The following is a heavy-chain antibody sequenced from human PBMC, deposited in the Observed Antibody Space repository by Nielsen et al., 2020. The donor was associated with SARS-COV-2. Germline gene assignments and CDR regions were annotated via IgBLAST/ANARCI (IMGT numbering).Heavy chain of an antibody. J-gene: IGHJ2*01. V-gene: IGHV1-69*13. D-gene: IGHD6-25*01. CDR2: IIPIFGTA. Sequence: SVKVSCKASGGTFSSYAISWVRQAPGQGLEWMGGIIPIFGTANYAQKFQGSVTITADESTSTAYMELSSLRSEDTAVYYCARVAFPSIATDGYFDLWGRGTLVTVSS. CDR1: GGTFSSYA. CDR3: ARVAFPSIATDGYFDL.